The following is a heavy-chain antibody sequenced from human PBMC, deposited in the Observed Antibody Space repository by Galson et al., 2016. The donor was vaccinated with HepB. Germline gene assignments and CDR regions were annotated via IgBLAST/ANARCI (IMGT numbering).Heavy chain of an antibody. CDR1: GGSISSSNW. Sequence: LSLTCAVSGGSISSSNWWTWVRQPPGKGLEWIGKIYHSGTTHYNPSLESRVTISVDKSKNQFSLKLNSVTAADTAVYYCARNSGGSYLGWFDPWGQGTLVTVSS. V-gene: IGHV4-4*02. J-gene: IGHJ5*02. CDR3: ARNSGGSYLGWFDP. D-gene: IGHD1-26*01. CDR2: IYHSGTT.